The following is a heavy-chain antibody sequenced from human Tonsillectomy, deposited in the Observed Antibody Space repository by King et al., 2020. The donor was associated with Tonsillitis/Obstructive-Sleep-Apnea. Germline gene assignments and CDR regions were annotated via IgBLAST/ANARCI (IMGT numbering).Heavy chain of an antibody. V-gene: IGHV4-59*01. Sequence: VQLQESGPGLVKPSETLSLTCTVSGGSISSYYWSWIRQPPGKGLEWIGYVYFSGSTNHNPSLKSRVTITVDTSKNQFSLKLSSVTAADTAVYYCARDMVLEAGGDAFDIWGHGTMVTVSS. CDR1: GGSISSYY. J-gene: IGHJ3*02. CDR2: VYFSGST. D-gene: IGHD3-10*01. CDR3: ARDMVLEAGGDAFDI.